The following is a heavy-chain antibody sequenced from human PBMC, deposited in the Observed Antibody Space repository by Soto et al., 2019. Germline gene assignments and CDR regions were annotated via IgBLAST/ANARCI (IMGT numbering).Heavy chain of an antibody. J-gene: IGHJ6*02. CDR1: GYTFTKYG. CDR2: ISGDNGNT. V-gene: IGHV1-18*04. Sequence: AAVKVSCKASGYTFTKYGITWVRQAPGQGLEWLGWISGDNGNTNFAQRLKDRVTMTTDTSTATAYMELRSLRRDDTAIYYCARVASLIPIFHGLDAWGQGTTVTVSS. D-gene: IGHD3-3*01. CDR3: ARVASLIPIFHGLDA.